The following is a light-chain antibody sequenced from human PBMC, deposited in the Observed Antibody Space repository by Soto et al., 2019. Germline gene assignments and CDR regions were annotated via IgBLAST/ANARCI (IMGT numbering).Light chain of an antibody. V-gene: IGKV3-15*01. CDR3: QQHNNWPLT. CDR1: QSVSSN. Sequence: EIVMTQSPATLSVSPGERATLSCRASQSVSSNLAWYQQNPGQAPRLLMYGISTRATGIPARFSGSGSGTEFTLTISSLQSEDFAIYYCQQHNNWPLTFGGGTKVEIK. CDR2: GIS. J-gene: IGKJ4*01.